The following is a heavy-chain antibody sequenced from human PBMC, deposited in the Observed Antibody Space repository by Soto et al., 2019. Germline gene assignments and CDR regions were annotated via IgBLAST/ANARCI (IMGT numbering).Heavy chain of an antibody. V-gene: IGHV4-31*03. CDR1: GGSISRGGYY. CDR3: ARDPAP. Sequence: SETLCLTCTVSGGSISRGGYYWSWIRQNPGKGLEWTGYTYNSVSTYYNPSLKSRVTISVDTSKNQFSLKLTSVTAADTAVYYCARDPAPWGQGTLVTVSS. CDR2: TYNSVST. J-gene: IGHJ5*02.